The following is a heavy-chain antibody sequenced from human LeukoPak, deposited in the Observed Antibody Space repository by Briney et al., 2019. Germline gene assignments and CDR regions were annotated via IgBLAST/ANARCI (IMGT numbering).Heavy chain of an antibody. D-gene: IGHD3-10*01. Sequence: SETLSLTCTVSGGSISTYYWTWIRQPPGKGLDRIGFIYYTGNTHYNPSLKSRVTISLDTSRNQFSLKLTSVTAADTAVYYCVRAGGLPRDDAFDLWGQGTLVTVSP. V-gene: IGHV4-59*01. CDR3: VRAGGLPRDDAFDL. CDR1: GGSISTYY. CDR2: IYYTGNT. J-gene: IGHJ3*01.